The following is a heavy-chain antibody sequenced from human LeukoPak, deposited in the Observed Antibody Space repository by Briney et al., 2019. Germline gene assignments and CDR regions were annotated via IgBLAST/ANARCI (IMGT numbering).Heavy chain of an antibody. J-gene: IGHJ4*02. CDR3: ASGADSGYDFGDY. Sequence: ASVKVSCKASGYTFTGYYMHWVRQAPGQGLEWMGWINPNSGDTNYAQKFQGRVTMTRDTSITTVYMELSRLRSDDTAVYYCASGADSGYDFGDYWGQGTLVTVSS. D-gene: IGHD5-12*01. CDR1: GYTFTGYY. CDR2: INPNSGDT. V-gene: IGHV1-2*02.